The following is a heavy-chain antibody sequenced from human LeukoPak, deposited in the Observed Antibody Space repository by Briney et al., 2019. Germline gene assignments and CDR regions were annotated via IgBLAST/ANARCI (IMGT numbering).Heavy chain of an antibody. J-gene: IGHJ4*02. CDR3: AREGGGYGDYGTFFDY. CDR2: MNPNSGNT. Sequence: GASVKVSCKASGYTFTSYDINWVRQATGQGLEWMGWMNPNSGNTGYAQKFQGRVTITRNTSISTAYMELSSLRSEDTAVYYCAREGGGYGDYGTFFDYWGQGTLVTVSS. CDR1: GYTFTSYD. D-gene: IGHD4-17*01. V-gene: IGHV1-8*03.